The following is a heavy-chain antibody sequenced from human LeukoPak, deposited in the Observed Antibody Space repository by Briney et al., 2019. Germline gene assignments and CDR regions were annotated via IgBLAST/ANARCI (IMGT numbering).Heavy chain of an antibody. CDR3: ASRMYYYYGMDV. J-gene: IGHJ6*02. CDR2: IYYSGST. CDR1: GGSISSYY. V-gene: IGHV4-59*12. Sequence: SSETLSLTCTVSGGSISSYYWSWIRQPPGKGLEWIGYIYYSGSTNYNPSLKSRVTISVDTSKNQFSLKLNSVTAADTAVYYCASRMYYYYGMDVWGQGTTVIVSS.